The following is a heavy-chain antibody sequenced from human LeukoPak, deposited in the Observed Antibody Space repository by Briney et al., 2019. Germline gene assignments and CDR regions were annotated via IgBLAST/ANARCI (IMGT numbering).Heavy chain of an antibody. CDR1: GFTFSRHW. V-gene: IGHV3-7*01. CDR2: IKREGREK. D-gene: IGHD6-19*01. J-gene: IGHJ4*02. Sequence: PGGSLRLSCAASGFTFSRHWMTWVRQAPGKGLEWVANIKREGREKNYVDSVKGRFSISRDNVENSLHLQMNSLRAEDTAVYYCATVGVSGWTECRDYWGQGTLVTVSS. CDR3: ATVGVSGWTECRDY.